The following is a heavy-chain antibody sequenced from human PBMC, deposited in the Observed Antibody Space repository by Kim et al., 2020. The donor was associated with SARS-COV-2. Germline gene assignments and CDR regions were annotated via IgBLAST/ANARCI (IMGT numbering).Heavy chain of an antibody. D-gene: IGHD5-12*01. CDR1: GGSISSSSYY. Sequence: SETLSLTCTVSGGSISSSSYYWGWIRQPPGKGLEWIGSIYYSGITYYNPSLKSRVTISVDTSKNQFSLKLSSVTAGDTAVYYCAGEMATIRSYYYGMDVWGQGTTVTVS. V-gene: IGHV4-39*02. J-gene: IGHJ6*02. CDR3: AGEMATIRSYYYGMDV. CDR2: IYYSGIT.